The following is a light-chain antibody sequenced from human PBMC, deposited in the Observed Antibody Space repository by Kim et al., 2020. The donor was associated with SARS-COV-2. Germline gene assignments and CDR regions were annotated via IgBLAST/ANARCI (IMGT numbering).Light chain of an antibody. J-gene: IGKJ4*01. CDR2: AAS. Sequence: EIVLTQSPGTLSLSPGERVTLSCRASQSVSSSYLAWYQQKPGQTPRLLIYAASSRATGIPDRFSGSGSGTDFTLNISGLEPEDFAVYYCQQYGSSPLTFGGGTKVDIK. V-gene: IGKV3-20*01. CDR1: QSVSSSY. CDR3: QQYGSSPLT.